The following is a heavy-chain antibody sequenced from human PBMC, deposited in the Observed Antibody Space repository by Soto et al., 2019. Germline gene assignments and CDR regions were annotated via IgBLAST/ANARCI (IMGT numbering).Heavy chain of an antibody. CDR3: TRDLFSYDYSVMLWYDP. J-gene: IGHJ5*02. D-gene: IGHD3-16*01. V-gene: IGHV3-73*01. Sequence: PGGSLRLSCAASGFSFSVSAMYLVRQASGKGPEWVGRIRSKGHNYATEYAASVKGRFTISRDDSKNTAYLQTNSLQTEDTAVYYCTRDLFSYDYSVMLWYDPWGQGHLVTVSS. CDR2: IRSKGHNYAT. CDR1: GFSFSVSA.